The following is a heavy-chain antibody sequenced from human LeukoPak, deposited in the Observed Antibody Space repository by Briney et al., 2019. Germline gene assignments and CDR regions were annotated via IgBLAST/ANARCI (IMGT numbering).Heavy chain of an antibody. CDR1: GFTFSDYY. D-gene: IGHD3-3*01. V-gene: IGHV3-11*01. Sequence: GGSLRLSCAASGFTFSDYYMSWIRQAPGKGLEWVSYISSSGSTIYYADSVKGRFTISRDNAKNSLYLQMNSLRAEDTAVYHCARVNYDFWSGVAHYFDYWGQGTLVTVSS. CDR2: ISSSGSTI. CDR3: ARVNYDFWSGVAHYFDY. J-gene: IGHJ4*02.